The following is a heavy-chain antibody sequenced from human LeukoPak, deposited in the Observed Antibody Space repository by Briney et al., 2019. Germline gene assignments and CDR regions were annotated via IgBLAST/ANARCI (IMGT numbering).Heavy chain of an antibody. CDR1: GLSFSSYA. CDR2: ISGSGGST. V-gene: IGHV3-23*01. Sequence: GGSLRLSCAASGLSFSSYAMSWVRQAPGKGLEWVPGISGSGGSTFYADSVQGRFTISRDNSKKTLYLQVNSLRGEDTAVYYCAKGRTYHDILTGYDYWGQGTLVTVSS. CDR3: AKGRTYHDILTGYDY. J-gene: IGHJ4*02. D-gene: IGHD3-9*01.